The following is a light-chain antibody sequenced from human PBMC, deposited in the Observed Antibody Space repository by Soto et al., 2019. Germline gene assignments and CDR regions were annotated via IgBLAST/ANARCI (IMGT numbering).Light chain of an antibody. CDR2: GAS. V-gene: IGKV3-15*01. Sequence: EIVMTQSPATLSVSPGEGATLSCRASQTVSSNLAWYQQKPGQAPRLLIYGASTRATGIPARFSGSGSGTELTLTISSLQSEDFEVYYCHQYNNWPLTFGGGTKVEIK. CDR3: HQYNNWPLT. J-gene: IGKJ4*01. CDR1: QTVSSN.